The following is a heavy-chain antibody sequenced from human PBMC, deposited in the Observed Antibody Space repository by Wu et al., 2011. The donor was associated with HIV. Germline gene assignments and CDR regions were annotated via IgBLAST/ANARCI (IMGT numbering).Heavy chain of an antibody. CDR1: GYSFTSYW. CDR2: IYPGDSDT. Sequence: SCKGSGYSFTSYWIGWVRQMPGKGLEWMGIIYPGDSDTRYSPSFQGQVTISADKSISTAYLQWSSLKASDTAMYYCARRGIAVAGSGAFDIWGQGTMVTVSS. CDR3: ARRGIAVAGSGAFDI. V-gene: IGHV5-51*01. D-gene: IGHD6-19*01. J-gene: IGHJ3*02.